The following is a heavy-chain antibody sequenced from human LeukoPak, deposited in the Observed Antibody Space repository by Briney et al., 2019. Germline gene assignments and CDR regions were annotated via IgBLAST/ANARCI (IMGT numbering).Heavy chain of an antibody. CDR2: IYHSGAT. D-gene: IGHD2-2*01. Sequence: SDTLSLTCALSGFPISSGYLWLWIRPPPGKGLEWIATIYHSGATYYFPSLKSRLTISIDTTKNQFSLKMTSLTAADTAKYFCAREPAGRNAMDYWGQGTLVTVSS. CDR1: GFPISSGYL. CDR3: AREPAGRNAMDY. J-gene: IGHJ4*02. V-gene: IGHV4-38-2*01.